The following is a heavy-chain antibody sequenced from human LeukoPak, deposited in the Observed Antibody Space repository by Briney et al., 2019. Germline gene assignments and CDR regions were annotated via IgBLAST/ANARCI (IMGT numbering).Heavy chain of an antibody. J-gene: IGHJ4*02. D-gene: IGHD6-13*01. V-gene: IGHV4-61*10. Sequence: SETLSLTCTVSGGSVSSGGYYWGWLRQPAGKGLEYLGRISSTGSTNYNPSLRSRVTVSLDTSKNQFSLKLSSVTAADTAVYYCARRVHSSSWSSYFDYWGQETLVTVSS. CDR1: GGSVSSGGYY. CDR2: ISSTGST. CDR3: ARRVHSSSWSSYFDY.